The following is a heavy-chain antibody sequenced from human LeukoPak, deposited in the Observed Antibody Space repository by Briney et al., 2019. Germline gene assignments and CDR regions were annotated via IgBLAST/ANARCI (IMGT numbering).Heavy chain of an antibody. CDR3: ARRGRSSAYYFDY. CDR2: LSSTARTI. Sequence: GGSLRLSCDTSGFTFTDYEMNWVRQAPGKGLEWLSYLSSTARTIYYADSVKGRFTISRDTARNSVSLQMNSLRGDDTAVYYCARRGRSSAYYFDYWGQGTLVTVSS. CDR1: GFTFTDYE. D-gene: IGHD6-6*01. J-gene: IGHJ4*02. V-gene: IGHV3-48*03.